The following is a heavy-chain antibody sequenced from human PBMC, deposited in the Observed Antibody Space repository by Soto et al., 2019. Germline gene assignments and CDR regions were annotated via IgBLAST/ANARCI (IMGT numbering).Heavy chain of an antibody. CDR1: GFTFSSYW. CDR2: LNSDGGST. J-gene: IGHJ4*02. CDR3: AKGYYGDYGY. Sequence: GGSLRLSCAASGFTFSSYWMHWVRQAPGKGLVLVSRLNSDGGSTCYADSVKGRFTISRDNSKNTLYLQMNSPRAEDTAVYYCAKGYYGDYGYWGQGTLVTVSS. D-gene: IGHD4-17*01. V-gene: IGHV3-74*01.